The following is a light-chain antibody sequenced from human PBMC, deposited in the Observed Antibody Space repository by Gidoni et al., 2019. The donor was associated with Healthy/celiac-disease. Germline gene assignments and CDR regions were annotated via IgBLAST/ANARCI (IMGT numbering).Light chain of an antibody. J-gene: IGLJ2*01. CDR1: SSDVGGYNY. CDR3: RSYTSSSTLV. CDR2: DVS. Sequence: QSALTQPASVSGSPGQSITISCTVTSSDVGGYNYVSWYQQHPGKAPKLMIYDVSKRPSGVSNRFSGSKSGNTASLTISGLQAEDEADYYCRSYTSSSTLVFGGVPKLTVL. V-gene: IGLV2-14*03.